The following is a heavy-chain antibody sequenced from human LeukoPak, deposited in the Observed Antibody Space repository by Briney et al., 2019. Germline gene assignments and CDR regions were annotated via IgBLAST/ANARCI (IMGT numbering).Heavy chain of an antibody. Sequence: PGGSLRLSCAASGFTVSSNYMSWVRQAPGKGLEWVSVIYSGGSTYYADSVKGRFTISRDNSKNTLYLQMNSLRAEDTAAYYCARDRFGVSYAFDIWGQGTMVTVSS. J-gene: IGHJ3*02. CDR3: ARDRFGVSYAFDI. D-gene: IGHD3-16*01. V-gene: IGHV3-53*01. CDR2: IYSGGST. CDR1: GFTVSSNY.